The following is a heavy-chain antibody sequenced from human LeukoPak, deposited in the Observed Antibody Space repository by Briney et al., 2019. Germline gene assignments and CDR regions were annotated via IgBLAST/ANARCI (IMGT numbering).Heavy chain of an antibody. V-gene: IGHV4-30-2*01. D-gene: IGHD4-17*01. Sequence: SETLSLTCAVSGGSISSGGYSWSWIRQPPGKGLEWIGYIYHSGSTYYNPSLKSRVTISVDRSKNQFSLKLSSVTAADTAVYYCARGVNYGDYAYDYWGQGTLVTVSS. CDR2: IYHSGST. CDR1: GGSISSGGYS. J-gene: IGHJ4*02. CDR3: ARGVNYGDYAYDY.